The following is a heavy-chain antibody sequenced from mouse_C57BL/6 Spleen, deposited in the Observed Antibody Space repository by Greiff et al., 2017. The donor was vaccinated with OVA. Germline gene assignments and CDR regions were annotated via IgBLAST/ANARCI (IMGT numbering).Heavy chain of an antibody. J-gene: IGHJ1*03. D-gene: IGHD1-1*01. CDR3: ARSADYGSSYGYFDV. Sequence: EVQLKESGPGLAKPSQTLSLTCSVTGYSITSDYWNWIRKFPGNKLEYMGYISYSGSTYYNPSLKSRISITRDTSKNQYYLQLNSVTTEDTATYYCARSADYGSSYGYFDVWGTGTTVTVSS. CDR1: GYSITSDY. V-gene: IGHV3-8*01. CDR2: ISYSGST.